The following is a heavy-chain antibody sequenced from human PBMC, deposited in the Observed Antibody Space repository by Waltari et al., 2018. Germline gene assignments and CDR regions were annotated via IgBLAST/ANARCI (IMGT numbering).Heavy chain of an antibody. V-gene: IGHV3-23*04. CDR3: AKTPRGSGSYNDY. CDR1: GFTFSSYD. D-gene: IGHD3-10*01. J-gene: IGHJ4*02. CDR2: ISGSGGST. Sequence: EVQLVESGGGLVQPGGSLSLSCEASGFTFSSYDMSWVRKAPGKGLEWVSAISGSGGSTYYADSVKGRFTISRDNSKNTLYLQMNSLRAEDTAVYYCAKTPRGSGSYNDYWGQGTLVTVSS.